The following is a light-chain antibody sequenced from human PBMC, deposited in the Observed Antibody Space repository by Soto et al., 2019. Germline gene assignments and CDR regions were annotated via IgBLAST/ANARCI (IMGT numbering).Light chain of an antibody. V-gene: IGLV2-18*02. Sequence: QSVLTQPPSVSGSPGQSVTISCTGTSSDVGSYNRVSWYQQPPGTAPKLMIYEVSNRPSGVPDRFSGSXXGNTASLXISGLQAEDEADYYCSSYTSSSPWVFGGGTKLTVL. CDR3: SSYTSSSPWV. CDR1: SSDVGSYNR. J-gene: IGLJ3*02. CDR2: EVS.